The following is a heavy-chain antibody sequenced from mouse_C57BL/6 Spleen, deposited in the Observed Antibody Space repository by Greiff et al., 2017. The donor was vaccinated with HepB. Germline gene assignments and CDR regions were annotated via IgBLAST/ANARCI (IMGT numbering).Heavy chain of an antibody. CDR3: ARGVWVYAMDY. Sequence: DVKLVESGGGLVKPGGSLKLSCAASGFTFSDYGMHWVRQAPEKGLEWVAYISSGSSTIYYADTVKGRFTISRDNAKNTLFLQMTSLRSEDTAMYYCARGVWVYAMDYWGQGTSVTVSS. CDR1: GFTFSDYG. CDR2: ISSGSSTI. D-gene: IGHD2-10*02. V-gene: IGHV5-17*01. J-gene: IGHJ4*01.